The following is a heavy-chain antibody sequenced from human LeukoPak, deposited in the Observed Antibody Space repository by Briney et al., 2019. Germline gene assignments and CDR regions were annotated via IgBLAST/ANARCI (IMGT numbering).Heavy chain of an antibody. CDR1: GFTFSSYG. CDR3: ARSPAFYDGAVVKYYFDY. J-gene: IGHJ4*02. V-gene: IGHV3-30*03. CDR2: ISYDGNNK. D-gene: IGHD6-19*01. Sequence: GGSLRLSCATSGFTFSSYGMHWVRQAPGKGLEWVAVISYDGNNKYYADSVKGRFTISRDNSKNTLYLEMNSLRAEDAAVYFCARSPAFYDGAVVKYYFDYWGQGTLVTVSS.